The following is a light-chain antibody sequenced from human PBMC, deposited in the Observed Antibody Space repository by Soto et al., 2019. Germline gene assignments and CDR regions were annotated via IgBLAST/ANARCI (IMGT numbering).Light chain of an antibody. Sequence: EIVMTQSPATLSVSPGERATLSCRASQSVSNNLARYQQKPGQAPRLLIYEKSTRATGIPDRFSGSGSGTEFTLTISSLQSEDFAVYSCQQYNKWPLTFGGGTKVEIK. J-gene: IGKJ4*01. CDR2: EKS. CDR1: QSVSNN. V-gene: IGKV3-15*01. CDR3: QQYNKWPLT.